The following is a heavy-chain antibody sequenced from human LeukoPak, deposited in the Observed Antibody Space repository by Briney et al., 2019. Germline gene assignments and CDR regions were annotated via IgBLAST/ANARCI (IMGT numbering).Heavy chain of an antibody. J-gene: IGHJ4*02. CDR3: ASLWVRGVTSDY. D-gene: IGHD3-10*01. CDR1: GYTFTGYY. Sequence: ASVKVSCKASGYTFTGYYMHWVRQAPGQGREWMGWINPNSGGTNYSQKFQGRVTMTRDTSSSTAYMELSRLRSDDTAVYSCASLWVRGVTSDYWGQGTLVTVSS. V-gene: IGHV1-2*02. CDR2: INPNSGGT.